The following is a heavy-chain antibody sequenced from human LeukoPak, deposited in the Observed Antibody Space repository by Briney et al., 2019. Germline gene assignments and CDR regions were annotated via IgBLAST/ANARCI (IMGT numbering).Heavy chain of an antibody. CDR1: GFSLSNYW. J-gene: IGHJ6*02. Sequence: GGSLRLSCAASGFSLSNYWMSWVRQAPGKGLEWVANINQDGSDKYYVDSVMGRFTISKDNAKNSVYLQMNSLRPEDTAIYYCAWYGVTHGLDGGGQGTTVTVS. CDR2: INQDGSDK. CDR3: AWYGVTHGLDG. V-gene: IGHV3-7*01. D-gene: IGHD3-10*01.